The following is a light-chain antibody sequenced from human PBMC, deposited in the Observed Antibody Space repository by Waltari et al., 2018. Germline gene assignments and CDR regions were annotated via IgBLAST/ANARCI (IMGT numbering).Light chain of an antibody. CDR3: QSYDSSLSGYV. CDR2: GNR. J-gene: IGLJ1*01. V-gene: IGLV1-40*01. Sequence: QTVLTQPPSLSGAPGQCVPISYQCSRSNFGSGSYVHWYQQLPRTAPKLLIFGNRYGPSGVPDRFSGSKSGTSASLAITGLQADDEADYYCQSYDSSLSGYVFGTGTKVTVL. CDR1: RSNFGSGSY.